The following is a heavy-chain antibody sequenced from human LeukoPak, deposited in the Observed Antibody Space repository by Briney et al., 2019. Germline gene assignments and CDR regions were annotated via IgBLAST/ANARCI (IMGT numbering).Heavy chain of an antibody. CDR1: GFTFSSYA. CDR3: ARAVGNHFDY. J-gene: IGHJ4*02. Sequence: GGSLRLSCAASGFTFSSYAMHWVRQAPGKGLEWVAVISYDGSNKYYADSVKGRFTISRDNAKNSLYLQMNSLRAEDTAVYYCARAVGNHFDYWGQGTLVTVSS. CDR2: ISYDGSNK. V-gene: IGHV3-30-3*01. D-gene: IGHD4-23*01.